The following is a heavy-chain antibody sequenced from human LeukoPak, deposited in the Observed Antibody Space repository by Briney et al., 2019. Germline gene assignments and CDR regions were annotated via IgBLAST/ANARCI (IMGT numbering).Heavy chain of an antibody. CDR1: GFTFSSYG. CDR3: AKEIKFLEWLGSSQYFDY. Sequence: GGSLRLSCAASGFTFSSYGMHWVRQAPGKGLEWVAFIRYDGSNKYYADSVKGRFTISRDNSKNTLYLQMNSLRAEDTAVYYCAKEIKFLEWLGSSQYFDYWGQGTLVTVSS. J-gene: IGHJ4*02. D-gene: IGHD3-3*01. CDR2: IRYDGSNK. V-gene: IGHV3-30*02.